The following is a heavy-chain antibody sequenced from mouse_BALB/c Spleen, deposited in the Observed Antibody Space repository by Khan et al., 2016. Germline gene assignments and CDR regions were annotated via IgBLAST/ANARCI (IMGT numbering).Heavy chain of an antibody. CDR3: ARGGGNCRYFDV. D-gene: IGHD1-1*02. V-gene: IGHV3-2*02. Sequence: EVQLQESGPGLVKPSQSLSLTCTVTGYSITSDYAWNWIRQFPGNKLEWMGYISYSGSTSYNPSLKSRISITRDTSKNQFFLQLNSVTTEDTATYYCARGGGNCRYFDVWGAGTTVTVSS. CDR1: GYSITSDYA. CDR2: ISYSGST. J-gene: IGHJ1*01.